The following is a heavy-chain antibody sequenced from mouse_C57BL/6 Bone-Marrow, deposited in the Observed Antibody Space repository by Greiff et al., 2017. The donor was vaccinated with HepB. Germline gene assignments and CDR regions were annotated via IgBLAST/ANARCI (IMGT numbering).Heavy chain of an antibody. Sequence: VQLQQSGPELVKPGASVKISCKASGYAFSSSWMNWVKQRPGKGLEWIGRIYPGDGDTNYNGKFKGKATLTADKSSSTAYMQLSSLTSEDSAVYFCAREVYGSSPFAYWGQGTLVTVSA. CDR3: AREVYGSSPFAY. CDR2: IYPGDGDT. V-gene: IGHV1-82*01. D-gene: IGHD1-1*01. CDR1: GYAFSSSW. J-gene: IGHJ3*01.